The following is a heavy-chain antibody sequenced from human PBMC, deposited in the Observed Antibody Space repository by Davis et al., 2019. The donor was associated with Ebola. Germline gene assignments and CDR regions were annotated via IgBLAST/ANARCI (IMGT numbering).Heavy chain of an antibody. Sequence: AASVKVSCKASGGTFSSYAISWVRQAPGQGLEWMGRIIPILGIANYAQKFQGRVTMTTDTSTNTAYMELRSLRSDDTAVYFCARDYSDISIGYPGLMVDPWGQGTLVIVSS. D-gene: IGHD3-9*01. CDR3: ARDYSDISIGYPGLMVDP. CDR2: IIPILGIA. V-gene: IGHV1-69*04. CDR1: GGTFSSYA. J-gene: IGHJ5*02.